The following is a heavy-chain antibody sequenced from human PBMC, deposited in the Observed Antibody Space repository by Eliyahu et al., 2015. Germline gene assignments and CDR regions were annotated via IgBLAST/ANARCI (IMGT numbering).Heavy chain of an antibody. CDR1: GFTFSDYY. CDR2: ISSSSGYA. J-gene: IGHJ6*02. CDR3: ARAQTYCGDNCFSDGLGV. V-gene: IGHV3-11*06. D-gene: IGHD2-21*02. Sequence: QVHLVESGGGLVKPGGSLRLSCAASGFTFSDYYMSWIRQAPGKGLESVSYISSSSGYANYGDSVKGRFTISRDDAKNSLYLQMNSLRAEDTAVYYCARAQTYCGDNCFSDGLGVWGQGTTVTVSS.